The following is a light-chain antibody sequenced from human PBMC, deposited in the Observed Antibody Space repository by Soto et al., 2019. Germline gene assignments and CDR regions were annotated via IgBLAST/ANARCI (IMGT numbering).Light chain of an antibody. J-gene: IGKJ3*01. V-gene: IGKV1-5*01. Sequence: DIQMTQSPSTLSASVGDRVTITCRASQSISSWLAWYQQKPGKAPKLLIYDASSLESGVPSRFSGSGSGTEFTLTISSLQPDDFATYYCQQYNSYSLVFGPGTKVDIK. CDR3: QQYNSYSLV. CDR2: DAS. CDR1: QSISSW.